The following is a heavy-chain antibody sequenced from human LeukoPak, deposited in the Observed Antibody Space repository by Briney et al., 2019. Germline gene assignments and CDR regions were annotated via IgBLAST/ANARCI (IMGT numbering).Heavy chain of an antibody. V-gene: IGHV1-18*01. J-gene: IGHJ4*02. CDR2: ISTGNGNT. Sequence: AASVKVSCKASGGTFSSYAISWVRQAPGQGLEWMGWISTGNGNTNYGQKFQGRVTMTTDTSTSTAYMELRSLRSDDTAVYYCARMMTMFARPNYYFDYWGQGTLVTVSS. CDR1: GGTFSSYA. CDR3: ARMMTMFARPNYYFDY. D-gene: IGHD3-10*02.